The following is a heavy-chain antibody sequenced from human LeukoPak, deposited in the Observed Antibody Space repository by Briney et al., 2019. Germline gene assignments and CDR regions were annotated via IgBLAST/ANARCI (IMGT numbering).Heavy chain of an antibody. CDR2: ISWNSGSI. J-gene: IGHJ4*02. Sequence: GRSLRLSCAASGFTFDDYAMHWVRQAPGKGLEWVSGISWNSGSIVYADSVKGRFTISRDNAKNSLYLQMNSLRAEDTALYYCAKDTQTRYSSGWYDYWGQGTLVTVSS. CDR1: GFTFDDYA. CDR3: AKDTQTRYSSGWYDY. V-gene: IGHV3-9*01. D-gene: IGHD6-19*01.